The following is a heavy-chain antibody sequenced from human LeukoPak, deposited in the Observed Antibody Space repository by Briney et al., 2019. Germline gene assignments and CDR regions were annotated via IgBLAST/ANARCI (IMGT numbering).Heavy chain of an antibody. D-gene: IGHD3-10*01. Sequence: PSETLSLTCAVYGGSFSGYYWSWIRQPPGKGLEWIGEINHSGSTNYNPSLKSRVTISVDTSKNQFSLKLSSVTAADTAVYYCATKRVWVVAFDIWGQGTMVTVSS. CDR1: GGSFSGYY. CDR2: INHSGST. J-gene: IGHJ3*02. V-gene: IGHV4-34*01. CDR3: ATKRVWVVAFDI.